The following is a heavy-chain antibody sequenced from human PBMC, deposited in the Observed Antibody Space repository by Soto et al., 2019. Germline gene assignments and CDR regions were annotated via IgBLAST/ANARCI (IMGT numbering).Heavy chain of an antibody. D-gene: IGHD6-13*01. CDR1: GGTFSSYA. CDR2: IIPIFGTA. Sequence: ASVKVSCKASGGTFSSYATSWVRQAPGQGLEWMGGIIPIFGTANYAQKFQGRVTITADESTSTAYMGLSSLRSEDTAVYYCARGRIAAVRMDVWGQGTTVTVSS. CDR3: ARGRIAAVRMDV. V-gene: IGHV1-69*13. J-gene: IGHJ6*02.